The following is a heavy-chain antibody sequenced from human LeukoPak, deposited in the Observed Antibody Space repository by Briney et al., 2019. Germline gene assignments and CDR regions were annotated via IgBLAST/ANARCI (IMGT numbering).Heavy chain of an antibody. CDR3: ARDPYYYDSSGYYHDAFDI. D-gene: IGHD3-22*01. Sequence: GGSLRLSRAASGFTFSSYSMNWVRQAPGKGLEWVSSISSSSSYIYYADSVKGRFTISRDNAKNSLYLQMNSLRAEDTAVYYCARDPYYYDSSGYYHDAFDIWGQGTMVTVSS. CDR1: GFTFSSYS. J-gene: IGHJ3*02. V-gene: IGHV3-21*01. CDR2: ISSSSSYI.